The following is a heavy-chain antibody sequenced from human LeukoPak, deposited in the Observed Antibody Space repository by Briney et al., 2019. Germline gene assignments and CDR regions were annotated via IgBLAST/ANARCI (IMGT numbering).Heavy chain of an antibody. D-gene: IGHD3-9*01. CDR2: IKSKADGGTT. V-gene: IGHV3-15*01. J-gene: IGHJ4*02. CDR3: TTDGLLRYFDYLSYYFDY. Sequence: PGGSLRLSCAASGFTFNRHWMTWVRQAPGKGLEWVGRIKSKADGGTTDYAAPVKGRFTISRDDSKNTLFLQMNSLKTEDTAVYFCTTDGLLRYFDYLSYYFDYWGQGTLVTVPS. CDR1: GFTFNRHW.